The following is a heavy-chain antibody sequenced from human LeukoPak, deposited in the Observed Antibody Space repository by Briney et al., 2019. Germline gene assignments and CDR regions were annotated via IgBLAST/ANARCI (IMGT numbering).Heavy chain of an antibody. D-gene: IGHD4-17*01. CDR3: ARGLYYGGNPELYY. CDR1: GLTFSNYA. J-gene: IGHJ4*02. CDR2: ISYDGNKK. V-gene: IGHV3-30-3*01. Sequence: PGGSLRLSCAASGLTFSNYALHWVRQAPGKGLEWVAIISYDGNKKYYADSVRGRFTISRDHSKNTLYLQMNSLRAEDTAVYYCARGLYYGGNPELYYWGQGTLVTVSS.